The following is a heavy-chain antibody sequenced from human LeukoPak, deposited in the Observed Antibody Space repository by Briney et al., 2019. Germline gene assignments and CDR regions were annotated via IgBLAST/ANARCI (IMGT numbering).Heavy chain of an antibody. CDR1: GYTFTSYD. Sequence: ASVRVSCTASGYTFTSYDINWVRQAPGQGLEWMGWMNPNSGNTGYAQKFQGRVTMTRNTSISTAYMELSSLRSEDTAVYYCARGGYYYDSSAYYWGQGTLVTVSS. CDR2: MNPNSGNT. CDR3: ARGGYYYDSSAYY. J-gene: IGHJ4*02. D-gene: IGHD3-22*01. V-gene: IGHV1-8*01.